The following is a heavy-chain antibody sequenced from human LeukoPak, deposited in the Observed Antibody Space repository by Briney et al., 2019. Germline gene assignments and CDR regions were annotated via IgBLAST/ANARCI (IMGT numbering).Heavy chain of an antibody. CDR2: IKQDGSEK. CDR3: AKVLGEYSIRSKPLDT. J-gene: IGHJ5*02. CDR1: GFTFSSYW. Sequence: GGSLRLSCAASGFTFSSYWMSWVRQAPGKGLEWVANIKQDGSEKYYVDSVKGRFTISRDNAKNSLYLQMNSLRAEDTAVYYCAKVLGEYSIRSKPLDTWGQGTLVTVSS. V-gene: IGHV3-7*01. D-gene: IGHD6-13*01.